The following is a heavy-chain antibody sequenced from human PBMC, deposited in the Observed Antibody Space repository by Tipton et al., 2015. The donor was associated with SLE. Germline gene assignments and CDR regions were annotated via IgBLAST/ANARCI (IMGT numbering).Heavy chain of an antibody. V-gene: IGHV4-39*01. CDR3: ASPSGAMIVVAITTLLFDY. D-gene: IGHD3-22*01. CDR1: GGSISSSSYY. J-gene: IGHJ4*02. Sequence: TLSLTCTVSGGSISSSSYYWGWIRQPPGKGLEWIGSIYYSGSTYYNPSLKSRITISVDTSKNQFSLKLSSVTAADTAVYYCASPSGAMIVVAITTLLFDYWGQGTLVTVSS. CDR2: IYYSGST.